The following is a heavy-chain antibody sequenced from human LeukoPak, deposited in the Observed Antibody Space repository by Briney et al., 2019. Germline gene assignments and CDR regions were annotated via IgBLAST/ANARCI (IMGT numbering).Heavy chain of an antibody. CDR3: ASHLWFGELFRDY. V-gene: IGHV4-59*08. CDR2: IYYSGST. D-gene: IGHD3-10*01. Sequence: SETLSLTCAVSGDSISNFYWSWIRQPPGKGLEWIGYIYYSGSTYYNPSLKSRVTISVDTSKNQFSLKLSSVTAADTAVYYCASHLWFGELFRDYWGQGTLVTVSS. J-gene: IGHJ4*02. CDR1: GDSISNFY.